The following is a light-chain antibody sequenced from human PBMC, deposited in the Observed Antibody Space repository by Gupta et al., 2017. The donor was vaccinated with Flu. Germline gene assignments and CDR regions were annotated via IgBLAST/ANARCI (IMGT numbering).Light chain of an antibody. J-gene: IGKJ2*01. V-gene: IGKV3-15*01. CDR3: QQYINWPPFT. CDR1: QSISTN. CDR2: GAS. Sequence: EIVLTQPPSTLSVYPGERATLSCRASQSISTNLAWFQQKPGQAPRFLIYGASTRAAGVPARFSGSGSGTEFTLTITILQSEDFAVYYCQQYINWPPFTFGQGTKLEIK.